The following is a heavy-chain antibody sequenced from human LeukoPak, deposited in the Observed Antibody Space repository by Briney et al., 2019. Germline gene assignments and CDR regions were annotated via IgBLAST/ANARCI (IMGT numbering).Heavy chain of an antibody. V-gene: IGHV3-30*03. CDR3: AYYHVNEEPPTF. CDR1: GFTFSSFG. Sequence: PGRSLRLSCVASGFTFSSFGMHWVRQAPGKGLEWVAVISYDGSNKYYADSVKGRFTVSRDNSKNMLYLQMNSLRAEDTAVYYCAYYHVNEEPPTFWGQGTLVTVSS. D-gene: IGHD1-1*01. J-gene: IGHJ4*02. CDR2: ISYDGSNK.